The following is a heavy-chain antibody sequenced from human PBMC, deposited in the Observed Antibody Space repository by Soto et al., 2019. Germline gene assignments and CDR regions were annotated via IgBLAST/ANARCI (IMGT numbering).Heavy chain of an antibody. Sequence: QVQLQESGPGLVKPSETLSLTCTVSGGSISSYYWSWIRQPPGKGLEWIGYIYYSGSTNYNPSLKSRVTISVDPSKNQFSLKLSSVTAADTAVYYCARHQGILTMVRGVIPIYYYGMDVWGQGTTVTVSS. CDR1: GGSISSYY. V-gene: IGHV4-59*08. D-gene: IGHD3-10*01. CDR3: ARHQGILTMVRGVIPIYYYGMDV. J-gene: IGHJ6*02. CDR2: IYYSGST.